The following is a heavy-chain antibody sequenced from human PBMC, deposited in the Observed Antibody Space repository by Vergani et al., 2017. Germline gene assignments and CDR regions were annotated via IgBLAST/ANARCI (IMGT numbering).Heavy chain of an antibody. CDR1: GFTFNQYG. D-gene: IGHD2-15*01. CDR2: TWYDGIVE. J-gene: IGHJ4*02. CDR3: ATAGAGYCRGASCYDFFKY. V-gene: IGHV3-33*01. Sequence: QVPLVESGGGVVQPGRSLRLSCAASGFTFNQYGLHLVRQAPGKGPGWVAVTWYDGIVEYYGDSVRGRFTISRDNSKNTLYLQMNRLRPEDTAVYYGATAGAGYCRGASCYDFFKYGGQGTLVTVA.